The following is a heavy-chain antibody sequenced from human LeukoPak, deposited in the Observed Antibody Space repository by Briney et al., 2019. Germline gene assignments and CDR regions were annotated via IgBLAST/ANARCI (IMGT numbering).Heavy chain of an antibody. Sequence: GGSLRLSCAASGFTFSSYWMSWVRQAPGKGLEWVSGISWNSGSIGYADSVKGRFTISRDNAKNSLYLQMNSLRAEDTAVYYCAKTRPYSSNWFYFDYWGQGTLVTVSS. J-gene: IGHJ4*02. CDR1: GFTFSSYW. V-gene: IGHV3-20*04. CDR2: ISWNSGSI. D-gene: IGHD6-13*01. CDR3: AKTRPYSSNWFYFDY.